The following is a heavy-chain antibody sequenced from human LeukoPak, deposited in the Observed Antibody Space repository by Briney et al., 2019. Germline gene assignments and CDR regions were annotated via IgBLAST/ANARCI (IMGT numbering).Heavy chain of an antibody. D-gene: IGHD2-2*01. CDR3: VTGTIYCSSCSDDY. CDR2: FDPDDGET. V-gene: IGHV1-24*01. CDR1: GYSLTKLS. J-gene: IGHJ4*02. Sequence: ASVKVSCTVSGYSLTKLSMHWVRQAPGKGKEWMGGFDPDDGETPLFAQKFQGRVSMTEDTSTDTAYMELSSLSSEDTAVYYCVTGTIYCSSCSDDYWGQGTLVTVSS.